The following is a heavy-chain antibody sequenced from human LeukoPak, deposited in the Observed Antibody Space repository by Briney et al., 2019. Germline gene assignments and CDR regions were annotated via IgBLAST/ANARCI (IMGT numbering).Heavy chain of an antibody. CDR3: AKKGSLVSPGNYFDY. CDR1: GFTFSSYA. V-gene: IGHV3-30-3*01. Sequence: GGSLRLSCAASGFTFSSYAMHWVRQAPGKGLEWVAVISYDGSNKYYADSVKGRFTISRDNSKNTLYLQMDSLRAEDTAVYYCAKKGSLVSPGNYFDYWGQGTLVTVSS. D-gene: IGHD3-10*01. J-gene: IGHJ4*02. CDR2: ISYDGSNK.